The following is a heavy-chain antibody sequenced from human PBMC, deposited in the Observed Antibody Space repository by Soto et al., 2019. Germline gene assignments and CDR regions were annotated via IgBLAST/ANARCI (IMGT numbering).Heavy chain of an antibody. D-gene: IGHD6-13*01. CDR1: GGSVSSGSYY. CDR3: ALEHRIAAAVTNWFDP. V-gene: IGHV4-61*01. J-gene: IGHJ5*02. Sequence: QVQLQESGPGLVKPSETLSLTCTVSGGSVSSGSYYCSWIRQPPGKGLEWLGYIYYSGSTNYNPSLKGRVTISVDTSKNQFSLKLSSVTAADTAVYYCALEHRIAAAVTNWFDPWGQGTLVTVSS. CDR2: IYYSGST.